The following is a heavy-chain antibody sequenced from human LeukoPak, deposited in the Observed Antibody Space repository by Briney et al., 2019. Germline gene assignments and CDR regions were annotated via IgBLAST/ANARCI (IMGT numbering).Heavy chain of an antibody. D-gene: IGHD3-22*01. Sequence: SQTLSLTCTVSGDSISSGDYSWSWIRQHPGKGLEWIGYIYYSGSTYYNPSLKSRVTISVDTSKNQFSLKLSSVTAADTAAYYCARVTDDSRYFDYWGQGTLVTVSS. J-gene: IGHJ4*02. V-gene: IGHV4-31*03. CDR2: IYYSGST. CDR1: GDSISSGDYS. CDR3: ARVTDDSRYFDY.